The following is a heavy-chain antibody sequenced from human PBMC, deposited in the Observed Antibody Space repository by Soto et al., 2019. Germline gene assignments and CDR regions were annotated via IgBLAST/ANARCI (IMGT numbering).Heavy chain of an antibody. J-gene: IGHJ4*02. CDR3: VRFWPPHDYDPLTIYSDAFDY. CDR1: GSSISSYY. CDR2: IYYTGST. Sequence: SETLSLTCSFSGSSISSYYWSWIRQPPGKGLEWIGYIYYTGSTYYNPTLKSRVTISVDTSKSQFSLTLRSVTAADTAVYYCVRFWPPHDYDPLTIYSDAFDYWGQGSLVTVSS. D-gene: IGHD3-9*01. V-gene: IGHV4-59*08.